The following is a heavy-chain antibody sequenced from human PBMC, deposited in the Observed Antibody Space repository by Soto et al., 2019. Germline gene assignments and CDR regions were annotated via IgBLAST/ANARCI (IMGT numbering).Heavy chain of an antibody. D-gene: IGHD3-9*01. CDR2: ISAYNGNT. J-gene: IGHJ3*02. Sequence: QVQLVQSGAEVKKPGASVKVSCKASGYTFTSYGISWGRQAPGQGLEWMGWISAYNGNTNYAQKLQGRVTMTTDTFTSTAYMELRSLRSDDTAVYYCERDRYYDILTRRAFDIWGQGTMVPVSS. CDR1: GYTFTSYG. V-gene: IGHV1-18*01. CDR3: ERDRYYDILTRRAFDI.